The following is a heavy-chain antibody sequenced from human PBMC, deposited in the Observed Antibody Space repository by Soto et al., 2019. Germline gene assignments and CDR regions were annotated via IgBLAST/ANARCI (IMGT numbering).Heavy chain of an antibody. Sequence: PSETLSLTCTVSGGSISSSSYYWGWIRQPPGKGLEWIGSISSSGSTYYNPSLKSRVTISVDTSKNQFSLKLSSVTAADTAVYYCARGRRMGYYGSGSDDFDYWGQGTLVTVSS. V-gene: IGHV4-39*07. D-gene: IGHD3-10*01. J-gene: IGHJ4*02. CDR3: ARGRRMGYYGSGSDDFDY. CDR2: ISSSGST. CDR1: GGSISSSSYY.